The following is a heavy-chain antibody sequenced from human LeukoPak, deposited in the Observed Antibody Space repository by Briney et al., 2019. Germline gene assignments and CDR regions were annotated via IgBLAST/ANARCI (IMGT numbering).Heavy chain of an antibody. V-gene: IGHV3-23*01. D-gene: IGHD3-3*01. Sequence: GSLRLSCAASGFTFSTYAMTWVRQAPGKGLEWVSAISGSGGSTYYADSVKGRFTISRDNSKNTLYLQMNSLRAEDTAVYYCASRVSGGYDFWSGYIYWGQGTLVTVSS. CDR3: ASRVSGGYDFWSGYIY. J-gene: IGHJ4*02. CDR2: ISGSGGST. CDR1: GFTFSTYA.